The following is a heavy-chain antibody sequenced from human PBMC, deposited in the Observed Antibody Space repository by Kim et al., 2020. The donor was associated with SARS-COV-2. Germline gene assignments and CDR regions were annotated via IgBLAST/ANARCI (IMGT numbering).Heavy chain of an antibody. Sequence: ASVKVSCKASGYTFSYYAVNWMRQAPGQGLEWMGWINTNTGDPTYAQGFAGRFVFSLDTSASTAYQQINSLRAEDTAMYFCARKGITYGLSFDYLGQGAL. CDR1: GYTFSYYA. D-gene: IGHD3-10*01. CDR2: INTNTGDP. V-gene: IGHV7-4-1*02. CDR3: ARKGITYGLSFDY. J-gene: IGHJ4*02.